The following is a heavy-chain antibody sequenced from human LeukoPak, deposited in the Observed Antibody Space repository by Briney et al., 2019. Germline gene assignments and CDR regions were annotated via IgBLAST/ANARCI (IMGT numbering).Heavy chain of an antibody. J-gene: IGHJ6*02. CDR3: AREDYPRYYYYYGMDV. CDR1: GFTFSSYA. V-gene: IGHV3-30-3*01. CDR2: ISYDGSNK. Sequence: GRSLRLSCAASGFTFSSYAMHLVRQAPGKGLEWVAVISYDGSNKYYADSVKGRFTISRDNSKNTLYLQMNSLRAEDTAVYYCAREDYPRYYYYYGMDVWGQGTTVTVSS. D-gene: IGHD4-11*01.